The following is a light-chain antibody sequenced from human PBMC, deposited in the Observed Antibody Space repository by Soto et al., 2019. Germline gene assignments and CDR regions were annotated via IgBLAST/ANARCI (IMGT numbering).Light chain of an antibody. CDR1: SSNVGTYDL. V-gene: IGLV2-23*01. Sequence: QSALTQPASVSASPGQSITISCTGTSSNVGTYDLVSWYQHHPDKAPKLIFYEGTKRPSGISSRFSGSKSGNTASLTISGLQAEDDADYYCCSFAVGAALVFGGGTKLTVL. CDR3: CSFAVGAALV. J-gene: IGLJ2*01. CDR2: EGT.